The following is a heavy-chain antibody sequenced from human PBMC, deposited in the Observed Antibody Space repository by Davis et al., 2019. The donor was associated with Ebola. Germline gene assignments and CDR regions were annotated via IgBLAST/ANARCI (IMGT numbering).Heavy chain of an antibody. D-gene: IGHD1-1*01. Sequence: PGGSLRLSCAASGFTFSSYSMNWVRQAPGKGLEWVSSISSSSSYIYYADSVKGRFTISRDNAKNSLYLQMNSLRAEDTAVYYCARGGGWNGAFDIWGQGTMVTVSS. V-gene: IGHV3-21*01. CDR3: ARGGGWNGAFDI. CDR2: ISSSSSYI. CDR1: GFTFSSYS. J-gene: IGHJ3*02.